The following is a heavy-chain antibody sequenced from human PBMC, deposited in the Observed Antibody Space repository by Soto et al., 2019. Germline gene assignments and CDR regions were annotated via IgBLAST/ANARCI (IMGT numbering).Heavy chain of an antibody. V-gene: IGHV3-7*01. J-gene: IGHJ4*02. CDR2: IKQDGSER. CDR1: GLTFSGYW. Sequence: PGGSLRLSCAASGLTFSGYWMGWVRQAPGKELEWVAKIKQDGSERYYVDSVEGRFAISRDNAKNSLYLQMNSLRAEDTAVYYCARYSAYHFDYWGQGALVTVSS. D-gene: IGHD4-4*01. CDR3: ARYSAYHFDY.